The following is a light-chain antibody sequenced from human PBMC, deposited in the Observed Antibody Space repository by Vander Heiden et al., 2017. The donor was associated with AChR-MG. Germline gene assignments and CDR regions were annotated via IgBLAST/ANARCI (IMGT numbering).Light chain of an antibody. J-gene: IGKJ4*01. Sequence: DIVVTQSPSTLSASVGDTVTITCRTSQTKNRWLAWYQQKPGKAPKLLIYKASTLQSGVPPRFSGNGSETEFNLTISSLQPDDSASYYCLQYDSLSGTFGGGTKVEIK. V-gene: IGKV1-5*03. CDR1: QTKNRW. CDR3: LQYDSLSGT. CDR2: KAS.